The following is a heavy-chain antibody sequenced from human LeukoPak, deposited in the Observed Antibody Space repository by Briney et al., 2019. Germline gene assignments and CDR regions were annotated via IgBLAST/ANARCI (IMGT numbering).Heavy chain of an antibody. Sequence: GGSLRLSCAASGFTFSSYSMNWVRQAPGKGLEWVAVISYDGSNKYYADSVKGRFTISRDNSKNTLYLQMNSLRAEDTAVYYCATGSSSRRNDYWGQGTLVTVSS. V-gene: IGHV3-30*03. CDR3: ATGSSSRRNDY. CDR2: ISYDGSNK. J-gene: IGHJ4*02. CDR1: GFTFSSYS. D-gene: IGHD6-6*01.